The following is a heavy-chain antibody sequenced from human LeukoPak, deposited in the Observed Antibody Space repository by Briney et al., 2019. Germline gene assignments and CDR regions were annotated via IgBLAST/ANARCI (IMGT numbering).Heavy chain of an antibody. Sequence: ASVKVSCKASGYIFTGYYMHWVRQAPGQGLEWMGWINPNSGGTNYAQKFQGRVTMTRDTSISTAYMELSRLRSDDTAVYYCARDTYYYDSSGYYGDYWGQGTLVTVSS. V-gene: IGHV1-2*02. D-gene: IGHD3-22*01. J-gene: IGHJ4*02. CDR2: INPNSGGT. CDR1: GYIFTGYY. CDR3: ARDTYYYDSSGYYGDY.